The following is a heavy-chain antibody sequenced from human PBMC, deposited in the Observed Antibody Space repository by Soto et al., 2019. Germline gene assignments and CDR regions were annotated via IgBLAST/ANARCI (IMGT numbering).Heavy chain of an antibody. CDR2: INPKTAAT. CDR1: GYSFSDYL. Sequence: QVQLVQSGAEVKKSGASVKVSCKPSGYSFSDYLIQWVRQAPGQGLEWVAWINPKTAATNYAKKFQGRVSLTWDTSSTTAYMELTRLRPDDTAVYYCARIKWGLNYYNGMDVWGQGTTVIVSS. D-gene: IGHD1-26*01. CDR3: ARIKWGLNYYNGMDV. J-gene: IGHJ6*02. V-gene: IGHV1-2*02.